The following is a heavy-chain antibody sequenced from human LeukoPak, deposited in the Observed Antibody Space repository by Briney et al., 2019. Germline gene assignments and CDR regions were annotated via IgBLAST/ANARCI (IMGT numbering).Heavy chain of an antibody. J-gene: IGHJ4*02. CDR2: MWYDGSNQ. V-gene: IGHV3-33*06. CDR1: GFILTNYG. Sequence: GGSLRLSCAASGFILTNYGMHWVRQAPGKGLEWVAVMWYDGSNQYYADSVKGRFTISRDSSKNTLYLQMNSLRAEDTAVYYCAKGRGVMVYAPDYWGQGTLVTVSS. D-gene: IGHD2-8*01. CDR3: AKGRGVMVYAPDY.